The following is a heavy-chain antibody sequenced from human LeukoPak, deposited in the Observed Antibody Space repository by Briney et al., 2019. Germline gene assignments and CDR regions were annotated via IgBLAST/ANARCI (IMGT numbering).Heavy chain of an antibody. CDR2: ISSNGGST. Sequence: PGGSLRLSCAASGFTFSSYAMHWVRQAPGKGLEYVSAISSNGGSTYYANSVKGRFTISRDNSKNTLYLQMGSLRAEDMAVYYCARVGRAVAGLIDYWGQGTLVTVSS. CDR3: ARVGRAVAGLIDY. V-gene: IGHV3-64*01. CDR1: GFTFSSYA. J-gene: IGHJ4*02. D-gene: IGHD6-19*01.